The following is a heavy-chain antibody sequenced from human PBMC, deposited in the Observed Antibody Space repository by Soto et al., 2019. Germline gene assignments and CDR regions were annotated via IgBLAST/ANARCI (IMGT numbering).Heavy chain of an antibody. J-gene: IGHJ4*02. CDR3: ARTYYYESSGSMASTFEY. D-gene: IGHD3-22*01. V-gene: IGHV1-3*01. Sequence: QVQFVQSGAEVKEPGASVKVSCKASGYTFTNFGIHWVRQAPGQSLEWMGWIIAGNGNTKYSQKFHGRVTITRDTSATTVYMGLGSLIPEDKAVYYCARTYYYESSGSMASTFEYWGQGTLVTVSS. CDR2: IIAGNGNT. CDR1: GYTFTNFG.